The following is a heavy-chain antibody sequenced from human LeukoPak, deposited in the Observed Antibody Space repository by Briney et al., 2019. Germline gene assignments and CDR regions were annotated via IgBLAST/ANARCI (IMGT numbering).Heavy chain of an antibody. CDR2: VYHSGST. Sequence: SETLSLTCAVYGGSFSGYHWNWIRQPPGKGLEWIGEVYHSGSTNYNPSLKSRVTISVDTSKNQFSLKLSSVTAADTAVYYCARATYCSGGNCYKLRYFDLWGRGTLVTVSS. D-gene: IGHD2-15*01. J-gene: IGHJ2*01. CDR1: GGSFSGYH. CDR3: ARATYCSGGNCYKLRYFDL. V-gene: IGHV4-34*01.